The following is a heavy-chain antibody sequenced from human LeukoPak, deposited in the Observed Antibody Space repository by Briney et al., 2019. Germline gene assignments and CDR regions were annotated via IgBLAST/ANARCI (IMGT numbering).Heavy chain of an antibody. CDR2: ISYDGSNK. D-gene: IGHD6-13*01. CDR3: AVLTAAGRGRGLFDY. Sequence: PGRSLRLSCAASGVTFSSYGMHWVRQAPGKGLEWVAVISYDGSNKYYADSVKGRFTISRDNSKNTLYLQMNSLRAEDTAVYYCAVLTAAGRGRGLFDYWGQGTLVTVSS. V-gene: IGHV3-30*03. J-gene: IGHJ4*02. CDR1: GVTFSSYG.